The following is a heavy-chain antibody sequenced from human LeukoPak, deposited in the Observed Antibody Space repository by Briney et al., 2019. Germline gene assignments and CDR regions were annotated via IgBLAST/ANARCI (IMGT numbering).Heavy chain of an antibody. CDR1: GGSFSGYY. D-gene: IGHD3-22*01. Sequence: PSETLSLTCAVYGGSFSGYYWSWIRQPPGKGLEWIGEINHSGSTNYNPSLKSRVTISVDTSKNQFSLKLSSVTAADTAVYYCARLGYYYDSSGYYPNWFDPWGQGTLVTVSS. CDR3: ARLGYYYDSSGYYPNWFDP. CDR2: INHSGST. J-gene: IGHJ5*02. V-gene: IGHV4-34*01.